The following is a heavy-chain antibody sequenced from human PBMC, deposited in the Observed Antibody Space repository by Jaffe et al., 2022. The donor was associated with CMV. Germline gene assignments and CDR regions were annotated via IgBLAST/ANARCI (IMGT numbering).Heavy chain of an antibody. CDR1: GYTFTGYY. CDR2: INPNSGGT. CDR3: ARAGYYGSGTTAGQPFDY. J-gene: IGHJ4*02. D-gene: IGHD3-10*01. Sequence: QVQLVQSGAEVKKPGASVKVSCKASGYTFTGYYMHWVRQAPGQGLEWMGWINPNSGGTNYAQKFQGWVTMTRDTSISTAYMELSRLRSDDTAVYYCARAGYYGSGTTAGQPFDYWGQGTLVTVSS. V-gene: IGHV1-2*04.